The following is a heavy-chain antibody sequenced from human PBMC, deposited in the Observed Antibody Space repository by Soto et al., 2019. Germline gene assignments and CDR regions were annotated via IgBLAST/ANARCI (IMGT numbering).Heavy chain of an antibody. CDR3: ARGIRFLEWLRPHYYGMDV. D-gene: IGHD3-3*01. V-gene: IGHV3-7*04. CDR2: IKQDGSEK. Sequence: GGSLRLSCAASGFTFSSYWMSWVRQAPGKGLEWVANIKQDGSEKYYVDSVKGRFTISRDNAKNSLYLQMNSLRAEDTAVYYCARGIRFLEWLRPHYYGMDVWGQGTRVTVSS. CDR1: GFTFSSYW. J-gene: IGHJ6*02.